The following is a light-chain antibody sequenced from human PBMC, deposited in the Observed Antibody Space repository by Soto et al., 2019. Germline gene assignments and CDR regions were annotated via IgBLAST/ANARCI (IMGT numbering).Light chain of an antibody. J-gene: IGLJ1*01. CDR1: SSDVGGYNY. CDR2: DVS. CDR3: SSYTSSSTLYV. V-gene: IGLV2-14*01. Sequence: QSALTQPASVSGSPGQSITISCTGTSSDVGGYNYVSWYQQHPGKAPNFMIYDVSNRPSGVSNRFSGSKSGNTASLTISGLQAEDEADYYCSSYTSSSTLYVFGTGTKLTVL.